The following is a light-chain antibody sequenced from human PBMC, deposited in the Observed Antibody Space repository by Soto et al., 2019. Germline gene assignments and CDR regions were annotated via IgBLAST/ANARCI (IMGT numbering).Light chain of an antibody. Sequence: QSALTQPASVSGSPGQSITISCTGTSSDVGGYSYVSWYQQHPGKAPKLMIYEVSNRPSGVSNRFSGSKSGNTASLTISGLQPEDEADYSCSSYTSTSTLVFGVGTK. CDR2: EVS. CDR3: SSYTSTSTLV. J-gene: IGLJ2*01. V-gene: IGLV2-14*01. CDR1: SSDVGGYSY.